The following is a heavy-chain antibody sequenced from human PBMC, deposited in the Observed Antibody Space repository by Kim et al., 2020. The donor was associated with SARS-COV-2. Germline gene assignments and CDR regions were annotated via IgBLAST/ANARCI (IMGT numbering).Heavy chain of an antibody. CDR2: IIPIFGTA. D-gene: IGHD1-26*01. Sequence: SVKVSCKASGGTFSSYAISWVRQAPGQGLEWMGGIIPIFGTANYAQKFQGRVTITADESTSTAYMELSSLRSEDTAVYYCASGSYTEYYFDYWGQGTLVTVSS. J-gene: IGHJ4*02. CDR3: ASGSYTEYYFDY. V-gene: IGHV1-69*13. CDR1: GGTFSSYA.